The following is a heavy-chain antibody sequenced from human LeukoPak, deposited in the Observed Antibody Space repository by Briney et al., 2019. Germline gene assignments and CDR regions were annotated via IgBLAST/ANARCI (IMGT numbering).Heavy chain of an antibody. CDR3: AKGDYYDSSGYRDY. CDR2: ISGSGGST. D-gene: IGHD3-22*01. V-gene: IGHV3-23*01. J-gene: IGHJ4*02. Sequence: GGSLRLSCAASGFTFSTFAMIWVRQAPGKGLEWVSAISGSGGSTYYADSVRGRFTISRDNSKNTLYLQMNSLRAEDTAVYYCAKGDYYDSSGYRDYWGQGTLVTVSS. CDR1: GFTFSTFA.